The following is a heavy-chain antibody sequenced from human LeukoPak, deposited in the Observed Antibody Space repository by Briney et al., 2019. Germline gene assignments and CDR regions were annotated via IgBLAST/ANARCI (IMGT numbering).Heavy chain of an antibody. CDR2: IHHSGST. CDR3: ARAPGMVRGVRYFDY. D-gene: IGHD3-10*01. Sequence: PSETLSLTCAVYGGSFSGSFSDYYWTCIRQTPGKGLEWIGEIHHSGSTNYNPSLKSRVTISVDTSKNQFSLKLNSLTAADTAVYYCARAPGMVRGVRYFDYWGQGTLVTVSS. V-gene: IGHV4-34*01. CDR1: GGSFSGSFSDYY. J-gene: IGHJ4*02.